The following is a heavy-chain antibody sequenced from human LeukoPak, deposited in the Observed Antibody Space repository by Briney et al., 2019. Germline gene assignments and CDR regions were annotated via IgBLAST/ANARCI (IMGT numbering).Heavy chain of an antibody. CDR3: ARHGCSGGSCYEAYYYGMDV. D-gene: IGHD2-15*01. CDR1: GYIFSNYW. V-gene: IGHV5-51*01. Sequence: GESLKISCKGSGYIFSNYWIAWVRQKPGKGLEWVGIIYPGDSDTRYSPSFQGQVTISADKSISTAYLQWSSLKASDTAMHHCARHGCSGGSCYEAYYYGMDVWGQGTTVTVSS. CDR2: IYPGDSDT. J-gene: IGHJ6*02.